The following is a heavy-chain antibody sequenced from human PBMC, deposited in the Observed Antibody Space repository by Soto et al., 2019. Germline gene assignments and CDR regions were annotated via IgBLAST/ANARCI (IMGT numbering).Heavy chain of an antibody. V-gene: IGHV3-23*01. Sequence: EVQLLESGGGLVQPGGSLRLSCAASGFTFSSYAMSWVRQAPGKGLEWVSAISGSGGSTYYADTVKGRFTISRDNSKNTLYLQMNSLRAEDTAVYYCAKERRITIFGVVIVYYFDYWGQGTLVTVSS. CDR2: ISGSGGST. CDR3: AKERRITIFGVVIVYYFDY. CDR1: GFTFSSYA. J-gene: IGHJ4*02. D-gene: IGHD3-3*01.